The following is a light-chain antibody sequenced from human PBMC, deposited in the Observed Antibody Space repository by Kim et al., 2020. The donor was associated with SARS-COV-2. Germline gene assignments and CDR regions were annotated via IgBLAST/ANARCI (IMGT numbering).Light chain of an antibody. CDR2: GAS. J-gene: IGKJ2*02. Sequence: LSPSERATLSCRASQNVSSNSLAWYQQKPGQAPRPLISGASSRATGIPDRFSGSGSGTDFTLPISRLDPEDFAVYYCQQYAGLPRTFGQGTKLEI. CDR3: QQYAGLPRT. CDR1: QNVSSNS. V-gene: IGKV3-20*01.